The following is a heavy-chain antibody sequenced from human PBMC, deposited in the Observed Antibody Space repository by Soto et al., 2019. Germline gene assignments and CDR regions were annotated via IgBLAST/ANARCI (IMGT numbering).Heavy chain of an antibody. V-gene: IGHV5-10-1*01. CDR1: GYSFASYL. CDR3: ARRKSVATPDYYYYGMDV. D-gene: IGHD5-12*01. CDR2: IDPSDSYT. Sequence: PGESLKISCKGSGYSFASYLISWLCQMPGKGLEWMGRIDPSDSYTNYSPSFQGHVTISADKFISTAYLQWSSLKASDTAMYYCARRKSVATPDYYYYGMDVWGQGTTVTVSS. J-gene: IGHJ6*02.